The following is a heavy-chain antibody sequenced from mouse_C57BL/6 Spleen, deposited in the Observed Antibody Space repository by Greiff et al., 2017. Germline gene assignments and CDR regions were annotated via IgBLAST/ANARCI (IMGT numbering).Heavy chain of an antibody. J-gene: IGHJ4*01. D-gene: IGHD2-4*01. CDR3: TREGLRRYYAMDY. CDR2: ISSGVDYI. CDR1: GFSFSSYA. V-gene: IGHV5-9-1*02. Sequence: EVKLMESGEGLVKPGGSLKISCAASGFSFSSYAMSWVRQTPEKRLEWVAYISSGVDYIYYADTVKGRFTISRDNARNTLYLQMSSLKSEDTAMYYCTREGLRRYYAMDYWGQGTSVTVSS.